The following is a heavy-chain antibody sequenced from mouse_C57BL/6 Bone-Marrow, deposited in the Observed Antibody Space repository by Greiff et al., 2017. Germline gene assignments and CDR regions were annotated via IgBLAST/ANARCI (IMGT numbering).Heavy chain of an antibody. CDR1: GFTFSSYA. D-gene: IGHD1-1*01. CDR2: ISDGGSYT. V-gene: IGHV5-4*03. J-gene: IGHJ4*01. Sequence: EVKLVESGGGLVKPGGSLKLSCAASGFTFSSYAMSWVRQTPEKRLEWVATISDGGSYTYYPDNVKGRFTISRDNAKNNLYLQMSHLKSEDTAMYYCAYYDGSSYDAMDYWGQGTSVTVSS. CDR3: AYYDGSSYDAMDY.